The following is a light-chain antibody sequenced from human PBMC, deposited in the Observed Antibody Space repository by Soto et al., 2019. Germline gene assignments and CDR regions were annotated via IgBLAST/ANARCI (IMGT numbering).Light chain of an antibody. Sequence: QSVLTQPPSVSAAPGQKVTISCSGSSSNIGNNYVSWYQQLPGTAPKLLIYDNNKRPSGIPDRFSGSKSGTSATLDITGLQTGDEADYYCGTWDSSLSAPVFGGGTKVTVL. V-gene: IGLV1-51*01. CDR3: GTWDSSLSAPV. CDR2: DNN. CDR1: SSNIGNNY. J-gene: IGLJ2*01.